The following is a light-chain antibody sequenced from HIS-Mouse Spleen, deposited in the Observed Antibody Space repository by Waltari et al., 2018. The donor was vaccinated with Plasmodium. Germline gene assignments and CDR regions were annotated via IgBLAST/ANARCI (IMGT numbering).Light chain of an antibody. CDR3: YSTDSSGNHRV. Sequence: SYELTQPPSVSVSPGQTARHTCSGDALPKKYAYSYQQKSGQAPVLVIYEDSKRPSGIPERFSGSSSGTMATLTISGAQVEDEADYYCYSTDSSGNHRVFGGGTKLTVL. CDR1: ALPKKY. CDR2: EDS. J-gene: IGLJ3*02. V-gene: IGLV3-10*01.